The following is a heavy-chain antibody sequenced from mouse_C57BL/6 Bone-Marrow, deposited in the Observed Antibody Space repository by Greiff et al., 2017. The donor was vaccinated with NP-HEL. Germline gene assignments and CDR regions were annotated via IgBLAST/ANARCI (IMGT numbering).Heavy chain of an antibody. CDR3: ARPGRGDAMDY. V-gene: IGHV3-6*01. J-gene: IGHJ4*01. Sequence: EESGPGLVKPSQSLSLTCSVTGYSITSGYYWNWIRQFPGNKLEWMGYISYDGSNNYNPSLKNRISITRDTSKNQFFLKLNSVTTEDTATYYCARPGRGDAMDYWGQGTSVTVSS. D-gene: IGHD1-1*01. CDR2: ISYDGSN. CDR1: GYSITSGYY.